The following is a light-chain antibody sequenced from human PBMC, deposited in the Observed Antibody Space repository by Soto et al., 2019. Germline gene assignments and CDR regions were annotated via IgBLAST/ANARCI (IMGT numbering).Light chain of an antibody. CDR3: QQYGSSPRT. V-gene: IGKV3-20*01. CDR1: QSIGGNF. Sequence: EIVLTQSPGTLSLSPGAGATLSCRASQSIGGNFLAWYQQRRGQAPRLLIYGASSRATGIPDRFSGIGSGTDLTITISRLEPEDCEVYDGQQYGSSPRTFGPGTKVDIK. J-gene: IGKJ3*01. CDR2: GAS.